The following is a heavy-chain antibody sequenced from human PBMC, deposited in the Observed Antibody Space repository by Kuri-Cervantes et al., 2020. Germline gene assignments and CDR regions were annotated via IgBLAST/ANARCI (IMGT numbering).Heavy chain of an antibody. CDR1: GGSFSGYH. CDR3: ARGLVVVPAARKVGAFDI. Sequence: SETLSLSCAVYGGSFSGYHWTWIRQPPGKGLEWIGEINHSGSTNYNPSLKSRVTMSVDTSKNQFSLKLSSVTAADTAVYYCARGLVVVPAARKVGAFDIWGQGTMVTVSS. D-gene: IGHD2-2*01. J-gene: IGHJ3*02. CDR2: INHSGST. V-gene: IGHV4-34*01.